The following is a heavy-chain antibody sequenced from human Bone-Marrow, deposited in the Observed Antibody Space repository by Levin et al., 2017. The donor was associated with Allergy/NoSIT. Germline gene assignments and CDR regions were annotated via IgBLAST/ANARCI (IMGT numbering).Heavy chain of an antibody. CDR2: IIPIFATA. CDR3: VRMGGYLGFDP. V-gene: IGHV1-69*13. Sequence: GASVKVSCKASGGTFSTYTLSWVRQAPGQGLEWMGGIIPIFATANYADKFQGRLTITADESTNTVYMELSSLRSEDTAVYYCVRMGGYLGFDPWGQGTLVTVSS. CDR1: GGTFSTYT. D-gene: IGHD5-18*01. J-gene: IGHJ5*01.